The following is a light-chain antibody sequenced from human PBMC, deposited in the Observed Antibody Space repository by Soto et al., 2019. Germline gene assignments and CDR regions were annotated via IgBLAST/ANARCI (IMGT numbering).Light chain of an antibody. CDR3: QQFSL. CDR2: DAS. J-gene: IGKJ4*01. V-gene: IGKV1-13*02. Sequence: AIQLTQSPSSLSASVGDRVTITCRASQGIRSALAWYQQKPEKAPKLLIYDASSLESGVPSRFSGSGSGTDFTLTISSLQPEDFATYYCQQFSLFGGVTKVDIK. CDR1: QGIRSA.